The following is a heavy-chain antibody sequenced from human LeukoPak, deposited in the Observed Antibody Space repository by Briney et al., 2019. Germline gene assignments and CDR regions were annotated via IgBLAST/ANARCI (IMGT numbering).Heavy chain of an antibody. CDR3: ARVVGTTTYYYSGMDV. D-gene: IGHD1-26*01. CDR2: ISYDGSNK. J-gene: IGHJ6*02. V-gene: IGHV3-30-3*01. Sequence: GGSLRLSCAASGFTLSTYAIHWVRQAPGKGLEWVAVISYDGSNKYYADSVKGRFTISRDNSKNTLYLQMNSLRAEDTAVYYCARVVGTTTYYYSGMDVWGQGTTVTVSS. CDR1: GFTLSTYA.